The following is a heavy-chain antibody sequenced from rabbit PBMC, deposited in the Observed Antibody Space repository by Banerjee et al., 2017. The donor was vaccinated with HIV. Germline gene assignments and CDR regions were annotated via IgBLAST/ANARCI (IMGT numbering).Heavy chain of an antibody. J-gene: IGHJ4*01. D-gene: IGHD1-1*01. Sequence: QQQLVESGGGLVQPEGSLTLTCKASGIDFSSDYYMCWVRQAPGKGLEWVTCIYGGSSGNTWYASWVNGRFTISKTSSTTVTLQMTSLTAADTATCFCARGGGYRSKLWGPGTLVTVS. CDR2: IYGGSSGNT. CDR3: ARGGGYRSKL. CDR1: GIDFSSDYY. V-gene: IGHV1S45*01.